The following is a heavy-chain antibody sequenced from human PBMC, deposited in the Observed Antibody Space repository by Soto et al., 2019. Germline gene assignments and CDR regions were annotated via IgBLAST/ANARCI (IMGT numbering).Heavy chain of an antibody. J-gene: IGHJ6*02. CDR1: GGTFSSYA. Sequence: ASVKVSCKASGGTFSSYAISWVRQAPGQGLEWMGGIIPIFGTANYAQKFQGRVTITADESTSTAYMVLSSLRSEDTAVYYCARDSGVSSSSEDYYYGMDVWGQGTTVTVSS. V-gene: IGHV1-69*13. CDR3: ARDSGVSSSSEDYYYGMDV. D-gene: IGHD6-6*01. CDR2: IIPIFGTA.